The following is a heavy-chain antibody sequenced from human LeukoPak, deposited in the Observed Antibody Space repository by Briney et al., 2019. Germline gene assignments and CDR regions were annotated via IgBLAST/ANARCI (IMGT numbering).Heavy chain of an antibody. CDR3: ARVTYYDFWSGYSDY. J-gene: IGHJ4*02. V-gene: IGHV3-7*01. Sequence: PGGSLRLSCAASGFTFSSYWMSWVRQAPGKGLEGVANIKQDGSEKYDVDSVKGRFTISRDNAKNSLYLQMNSLRAEDTAVYYCARVTYYDFWSGYSDYWGQGTLVTVSS. CDR1: GFTFSSYW. D-gene: IGHD3-3*01. CDR2: IKQDGSEK.